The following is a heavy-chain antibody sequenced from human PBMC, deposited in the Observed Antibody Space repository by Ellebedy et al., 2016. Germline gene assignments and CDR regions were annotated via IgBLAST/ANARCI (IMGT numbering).Heavy chain of an antibody. CDR2: INHSGST. CDR3: ARNMDYVWGSLALRPGGFDY. Sequence: SETLSLTXAVYGGSFSGYYWSWIRQPPGKGLEWIGEINHSGSTNYNPSLKSRVTISVDTSKNQFSLKLSSVTAADTAVYYCARNMDYVWGSLALRPGGFDYWGQGTLVTVSS. J-gene: IGHJ4*02. V-gene: IGHV4-34*01. D-gene: IGHD3-16*01. CDR1: GGSFSGYY.